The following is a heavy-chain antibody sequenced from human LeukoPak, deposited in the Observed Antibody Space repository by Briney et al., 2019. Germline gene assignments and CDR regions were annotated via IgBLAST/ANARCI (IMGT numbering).Heavy chain of an antibody. V-gene: IGHV4-39*01. CDR1: GGSISSSSYY. CDR2: IYYSGST. D-gene: IGHD5-24*01. Sequence: PSETLSLTCTVSGGSISSSSYYWGWIRQPPGKGLEWIGSIYYSGSTYYNPSLKSRVTISVDTSKDQFSLKLSSVTAADTAVYYCARADGYNPHGPYYYFDYWGQGTLVTVSS. CDR3: ARADGYNPHGPYYYFDY. J-gene: IGHJ4*02.